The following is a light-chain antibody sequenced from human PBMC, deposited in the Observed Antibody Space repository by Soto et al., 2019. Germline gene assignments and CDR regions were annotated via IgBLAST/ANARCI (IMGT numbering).Light chain of an antibody. CDR2: GAS. Sequence: IVMTQSPATLSVSPGERATLSCRASQSVSSDLAWYQQKPGQAPRLLVYGASTRATGGPARFSGSGSGTEFTLTISSLQSEDFVVYYCQQYNNWPHTFGQGTKLEIK. J-gene: IGKJ2*01. CDR1: QSVSSD. CDR3: QQYNNWPHT. V-gene: IGKV3-15*01.